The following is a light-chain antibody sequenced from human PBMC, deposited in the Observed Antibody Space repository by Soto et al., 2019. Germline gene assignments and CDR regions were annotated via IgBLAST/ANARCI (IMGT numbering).Light chain of an antibody. J-gene: IGKJ2*01. CDR1: QSLLYSDGSTY. CDR2: NVS. CDR3: MQSVNWPRYT. V-gene: IGKV2-30*01. Sequence: DVVLTQSPLYLPVTLGQPASISCRSSQSLLYSDGSTYLNWVQQRPGQSPRRLIYNVSKRDFGVPDRFSGSGSGTDFTLKISRVEAEDVGIYYCMQSVNWPRYTFGQGTKVDIK.